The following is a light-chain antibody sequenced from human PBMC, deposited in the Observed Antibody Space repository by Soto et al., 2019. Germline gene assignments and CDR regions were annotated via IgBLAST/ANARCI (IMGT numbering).Light chain of an antibody. CDR1: ESVLDY. J-gene: IGKJ1*01. CDR3: QQYYKWPQWT. Sequence: EIVLTQSPATLSAYPGERANLSCRACESVLDYLAWFQQRPGQSPRLLIYGPATRATGIPGRFRGSGSGTEFTLTITSLQSEDFAVYYCQQYYKWPQWTIGQGTKVDIK. V-gene: IGKV3-15*01. CDR2: GPA.